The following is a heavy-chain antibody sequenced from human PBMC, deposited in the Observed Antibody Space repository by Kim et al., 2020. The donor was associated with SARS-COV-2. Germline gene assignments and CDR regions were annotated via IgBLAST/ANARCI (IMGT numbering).Heavy chain of an antibody. CDR1: GITFRNFG. D-gene: IGHD2-2*01. CDR2: ISCDRSNK. J-gene: IGHJ3*02. CDR3: ARDFVPAAIYGAFDI. Sequence: GGSLRLSCEASGITFRNFGMHWVRQAPGKGLEWVALISCDRSNKYYADSVKGRFTISRDNSQNTLYLQMNSLRAEDTAVYYCARDFVPAAIYGAFDIWGQGTMVTVSS. V-gene: IGHV3-30*03.